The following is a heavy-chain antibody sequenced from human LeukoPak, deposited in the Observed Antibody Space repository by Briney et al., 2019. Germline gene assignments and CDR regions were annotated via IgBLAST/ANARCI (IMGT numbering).Heavy chain of an antibody. CDR1: GGTFSSYA. Sequence: SVKVSCKASGGTFSSYAISWVRQAPGQGLEWMGGIIPIFGTANYAQKFQGRVTITTDESTSTAYMELSSLRSEDTAVYYCARSEYSSSSFYYYYYMDVWGKGTTVTVSS. J-gene: IGHJ6*03. CDR2: IIPIFGTA. CDR3: ARSEYSSSSFYYYYYMDV. D-gene: IGHD6-6*01. V-gene: IGHV1-69*05.